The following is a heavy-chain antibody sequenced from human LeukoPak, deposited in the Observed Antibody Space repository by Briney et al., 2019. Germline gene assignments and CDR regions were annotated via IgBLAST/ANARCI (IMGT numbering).Heavy chain of an antibody. Sequence: GGSLRLSCAASGFTFWTYGMSWVRQAPGKGPEWVSTITGSGSDTYFAASVKGRFTISRDNSKNTLYLHMNSLRAEDTAVYFCAKEYSSTAYYLDDAFDIWGQGTMVTVSS. V-gene: IGHV3-23*01. CDR2: ITGSGSDT. J-gene: IGHJ3*02. CDR3: AKEYSSTAYYLDDAFDI. CDR1: GFTFWTYG. D-gene: IGHD3-22*01.